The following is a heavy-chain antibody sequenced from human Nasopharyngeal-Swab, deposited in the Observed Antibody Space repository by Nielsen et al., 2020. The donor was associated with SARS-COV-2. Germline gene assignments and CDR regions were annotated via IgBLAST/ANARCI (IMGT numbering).Heavy chain of an antibody. D-gene: IGHD3-3*01. Sequence: GGSLRLSCAASGFSFSDYYISWIRQAPGKGLEWVSYISSTGTTMYYADSVRGRFTISRDNAKNTLYLQMNSLRAEDTAVYYCARTAGITIFGVVPKGYYYMDVWGKGTTVTVSS. V-gene: IGHV3-11*04. CDR1: GFSFSDYY. CDR3: ARTAGITIFGVVPKGYYYMDV. J-gene: IGHJ6*03. CDR2: ISSTGTTM.